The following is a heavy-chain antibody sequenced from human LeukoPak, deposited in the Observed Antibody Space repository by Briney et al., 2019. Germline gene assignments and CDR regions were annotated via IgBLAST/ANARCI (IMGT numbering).Heavy chain of an antibody. CDR3: ARLVTEYGDYATYYYYYMDV. D-gene: IGHD4-17*01. Sequence: SETLSLTCTVSGGSISSSSYYWGWIRQPPGKGLEWIGYIYYSGSTNYNPSLKSRVTISVDTSKNQFSLKLNSVTAADTAVYYCARLVTEYGDYATYYYYYMDVWGKGTTVTISS. CDR2: IYYSGST. CDR1: GGSISSSSYY. J-gene: IGHJ6*03. V-gene: IGHV4-61*05.